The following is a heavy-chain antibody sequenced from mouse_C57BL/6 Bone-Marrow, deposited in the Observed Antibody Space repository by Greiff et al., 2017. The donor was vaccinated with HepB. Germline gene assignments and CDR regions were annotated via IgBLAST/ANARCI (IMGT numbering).Heavy chain of an antibody. J-gene: IGHJ3*01. CDR1: DSEVFPIAY. CDR2: ILPSIGRT. Sequence: QVQLKESGSELRSPGSSVKLSCKDFDSEVFPIAYMSWVRQKPGPGFAWIGGILPSIGRTIYGEKFEDKATLDADTLSNTAYLELNSMTSEDSAIYYCARDYYGSSYEAWFAYWGQGTLVTVSA. CDR3: ARDYYGSSYEAWFAY. D-gene: IGHD1-1*01. V-gene: IGHV15-2*01.